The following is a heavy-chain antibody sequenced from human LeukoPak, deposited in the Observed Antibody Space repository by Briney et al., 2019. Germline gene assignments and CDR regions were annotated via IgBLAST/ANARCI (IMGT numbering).Heavy chain of an antibody. J-gene: IGHJ5*02. CDR1: GYTFTSYY. V-gene: IGHV1-2*02. D-gene: IGHD3-10*01. CDR2: INPNSGGT. Sequence: ASVKVSCKASGYTFTSYYMHWVRQAPGQGLEWMGWINPNSGGTNYAQKFQGRVTMTRDTSISTAYMELSRLRSDDTAVYYCARSREILLWFGESHNWFDPWGQGTLVTVSS. CDR3: ARSREILLWFGESHNWFDP.